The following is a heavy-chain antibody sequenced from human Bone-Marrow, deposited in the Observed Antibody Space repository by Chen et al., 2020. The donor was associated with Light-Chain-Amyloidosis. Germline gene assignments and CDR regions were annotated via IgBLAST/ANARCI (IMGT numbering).Heavy chain of an antibody. CDR3: SRYFDCGGDCYRPAFDI. V-gene: IGHV1-2*02. J-gene: IGHJ3*02. D-gene: IGHD2-21*02. Sequence: QVQLVQSGAEVKKPGASVKVSCKASGYTLTGYYMHWVRQAPGQGLEWMGWINPNSGGTNYAQKFQGRVTMTRDTSISTAYMELSRLRSDDTAVYYCSRYFDCGGDCYRPAFDIWGQGTMVTVSS. CDR1: GYTLTGYY. CDR2: INPNSGGT.